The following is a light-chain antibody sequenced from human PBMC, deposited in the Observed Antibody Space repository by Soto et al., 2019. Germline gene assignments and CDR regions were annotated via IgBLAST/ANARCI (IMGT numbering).Light chain of an antibody. V-gene: IGKV3-15*01. CDR1: QSVSSSY. J-gene: IGKJ1*01. CDR3: QQYDHWPPAT. CDR2: DVS. Sequence: ETVLTQSPATLSLSPGENAILSCRASQSVSSSYLAWYQQKRGQAPRLLMYDVSTRATGVPARFSGSGSGTEFTLTISSLQSEDFALYYCQQYDHWPPATFGQGTKVDIK.